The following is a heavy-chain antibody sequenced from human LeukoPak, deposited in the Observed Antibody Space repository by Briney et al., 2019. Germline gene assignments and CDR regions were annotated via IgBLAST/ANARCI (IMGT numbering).Heavy chain of an antibody. Sequence: ASVKVSCKASGYTFIGYYMHWVRQAPGQGLEWMGWINPNSGGTDYAQKFQGRVTMTRDTSISTAYMELSRLRSDDTAVYYCARTIAARLPPPYGMDVWGQGTTVTVSS. D-gene: IGHD6-6*01. J-gene: IGHJ6*02. CDR2: INPNSGGT. CDR1: GYTFIGYY. CDR3: ARTIAARLPPPYGMDV. V-gene: IGHV1-2*02.